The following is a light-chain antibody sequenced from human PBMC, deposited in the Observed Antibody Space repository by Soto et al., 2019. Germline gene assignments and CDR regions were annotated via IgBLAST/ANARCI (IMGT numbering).Light chain of an antibody. V-gene: IGLV2-14*01. CDR2: EVN. J-gene: IGLJ1*01. CDR3: SSYSISTAYL. Sequence: QSVLTQPASVSGSPGQSLTISCTGTSSDVGGYDYVCWYQLHPGKAPKLMVFEVNNRPSGVSYRCSGSKSGNTASLTISGLQAEDEADYFCSSYSISTAYLFGTGTKVTFL. CDR1: SSDVGGYDY.